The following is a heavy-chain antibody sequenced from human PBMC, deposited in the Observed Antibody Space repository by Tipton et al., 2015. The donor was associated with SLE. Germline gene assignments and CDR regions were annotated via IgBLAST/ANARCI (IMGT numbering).Heavy chain of an antibody. CDR3: ARDYYDSRGYTLFDY. J-gene: IGHJ4*02. CDR1: GDSISGGKYH. V-gene: IGHV4-61*02. Sequence: TLSLTCTVSGDSISGGKYHWSWVRQPPGKGLQWIGRVYPSGATDYNSSLKSRLSISVDTSKNQFSLRLSSVTAADTAVYYCARDYYDSRGYTLFDYWGQGALVTVSS. D-gene: IGHD3-22*01. CDR2: VYPSGAT.